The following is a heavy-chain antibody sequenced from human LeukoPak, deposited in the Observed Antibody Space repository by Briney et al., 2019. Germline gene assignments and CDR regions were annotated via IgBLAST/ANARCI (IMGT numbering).Heavy chain of an antibody. CDR2: IYYSGST. J-gene: IGHJ1*01. CDR1: GGSISSYY. CDR3: ARDRAPYCSGGSCLWH. V-gene: IGHV4-59*01. Sequence: SETLSLTCTVSGGSISSYYWSWIRQPPGKGLEWIGYIYYSGSTNYNPSLKSRVTISVDTSKNQFSLKLSSVTAAGTAVYYCARDRAPYCSGGSCLWHWGQGTLVTVSS. D-gene: IGHD2-15*01.